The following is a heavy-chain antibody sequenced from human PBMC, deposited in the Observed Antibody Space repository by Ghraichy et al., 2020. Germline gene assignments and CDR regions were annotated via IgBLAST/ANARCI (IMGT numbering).Heavy chain of an antibody. D-gene: IGHD3-3*01. J-gene: IGHJ4*02. CDR3: ARVLAHRAYYDFWSGYSEDRPGFDY. Sequence: GESLNISCAASGFTFSSYWMHWVRQAPGKGLVWVSRINSDGSSTSYADSVKGRFTISRDNAKNTLYLQMNSLRAEDTAVYYCARVLAHRAYYDFWSGYSEDRPGFDYWGQGTLVTVSS. V-gene: IGHV3-74*01. CDR2: INSDGSST. CDR1: GFTFSSYW.